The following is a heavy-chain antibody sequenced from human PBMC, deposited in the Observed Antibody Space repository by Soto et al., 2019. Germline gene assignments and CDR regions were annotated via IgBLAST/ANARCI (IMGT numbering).Heavy chain of an antibody. Sequence: GGSLRLSCAASGFTVSSYSMNWVRQAPGKGLEWVSSISSSSSYIYYADSVKGRFTISRDNAKNSLYLQMNSLRAEDTAVYYCARDVSVYYFDYWGQGTLVTVSS. V-gene: IGHV3-21*01. CDR3: ARDVSVYYFDY. CDR2: ISSSSSYI. J-gene: IGHJ4*02. CDR1: GFTVSSYS. D-gene: IGHD2-8*01.